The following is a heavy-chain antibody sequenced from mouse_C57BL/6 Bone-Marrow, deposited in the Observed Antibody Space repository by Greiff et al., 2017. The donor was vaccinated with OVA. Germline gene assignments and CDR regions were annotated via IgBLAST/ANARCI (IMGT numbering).Heavy chain of an antibody. Sequence: VQLQQSGAELARPGASVKLSCKASGYTFTSYGISWVKQRTGQGLEWIGEIYPRSGNTYYIEKFKGKATLTADKSSSTAYMELRSLTSEDSAVYFCARGDYSNSYYFDYWGQGTTLTVSS. CDR2: IYPRSGNT. D-gene: IGHD2-5*01. CDR3: ARGDYSNSYYFDY. CDR1: GYTFTSYG. V-gene: IGHV1-81*01. J-gene: IGHJ2*01.